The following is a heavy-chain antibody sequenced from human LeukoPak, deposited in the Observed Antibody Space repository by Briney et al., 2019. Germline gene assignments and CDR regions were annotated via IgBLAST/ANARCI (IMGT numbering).Heavy chain of an antibody. D-gene: IGHD2-21*02. J-gene: IGHJ3*02. Sequence: SSVTVSFTSSGYTYTIYDSNWVRQATGQGVEWMEYVNPYSGNTGYAQNLPGRVTITRTTSISPAYREVSGLRSDGAAVSYRAREPLPCGGDCYTNGAFDIWGQGALGTVSS. CDR1: GYTYTIYD. V-gene: IGHV1-8*03. CDR2: VNPYSGNT. CDR3: AREPLPCGGDCYTNGAFDI.